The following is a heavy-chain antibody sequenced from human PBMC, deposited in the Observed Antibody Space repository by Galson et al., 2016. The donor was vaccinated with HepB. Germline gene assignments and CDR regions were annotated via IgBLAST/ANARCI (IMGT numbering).Heavy chain of an antibody. CDR1: GGSISSGGYY. J-gene: IGHJ6*02. D-gene: IGHD6-19*01. CDR2: IHYSGST. Sequence: ILSLTCTVSGGSISSGGYYWTWIRQHPGKGLEWIGYIHYSGSTYYNPSLKSRVILSVDTSKNQFSLKLSSVTASDPAVYYCARDRWYSSGWFPPCDYYGMDVWGQGTTVTVSS. V-gene: IGHV4-31*03. CDR3: ARDRWYSSGWFPPCDYYGMDV.